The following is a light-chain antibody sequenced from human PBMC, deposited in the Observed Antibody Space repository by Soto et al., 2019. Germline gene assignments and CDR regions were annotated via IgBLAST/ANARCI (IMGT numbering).Light chain of an antibody. CDR3: QKYDSSPIP. Sequence: EIVLTQSPGTLSLSPGERATLSCRASQSVSSSYLAWYQQKPGQAPRLLIYGASSRATGIPDRFSGSGSGKYSPNTISKVDPKVFGVYSCQKYDSSPIPFAQGTRLKIK. J-gene: IGKJ5*01. V-gene: IGKV3-20*01. CDR1: QSVSSSY. CDR2: GAS.